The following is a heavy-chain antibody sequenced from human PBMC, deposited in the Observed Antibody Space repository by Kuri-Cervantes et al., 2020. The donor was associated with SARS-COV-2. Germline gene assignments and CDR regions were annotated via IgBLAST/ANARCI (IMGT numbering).Heavy chain of an antibody. D-gene: IGHD3-3*01. Sequence: GSLRLSCAVYGGSFSGYYWGWIRQPPGKGLEWIGSVSYSGSAYYNPSLKSRVTIFVDTSKNQLSLWLTSVTAADTAVYYCARYFWSGAYYFDYWGQETLVTVSS. CDR1: GGSFSGYY. CDR3: ARYFWSGAYYFDY. V-gene: IGHV4-34*01. J-gene: IGHJ4*02. CDR2: VSYSGSA.